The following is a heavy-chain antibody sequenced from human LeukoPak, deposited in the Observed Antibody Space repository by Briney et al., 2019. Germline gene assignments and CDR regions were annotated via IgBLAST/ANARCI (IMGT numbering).Heavy chain of an antibody. J-gene: IGHJ6*02. CDR1: GFTFSSYS. CDR3: VRGWPGGSLGRYYGMDV. CDR2: ISSSSSTI. V-gene: IGHV3-48*01. D-gene: IGHD5-12*01. Sequence: GGSLRLSCAASGFTFSSYSMNWVRQAPGKGLEWVSYISSSSSTIYYADSVKGRFTISRDNAKNSLYLQMNSLRAEDTAVYYCVRGWPGGSLGRYYGMDVWGQGTTVTVSS.